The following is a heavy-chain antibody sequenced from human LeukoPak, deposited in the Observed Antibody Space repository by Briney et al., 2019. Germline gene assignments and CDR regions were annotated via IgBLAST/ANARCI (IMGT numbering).Heavy chain of an antibody. J-gene: IGHJ4*02. Sequence: TGGSLRLSCAASRFTFTTFSDYVMHWARQAPGKGLEWVAAVSYDGGSEYYVDSVKGRFAVSRDNSKNTLYLQMRSLRPEDTAVYYCASNFYDVGGYYYRTPVQYWGQGTPVTVSS. CDR2: VSYDGGSE. CDR3: ASNFYDVGGYYYRTPVQY. CDR1: RFTFTTFSDYV. V-gene: IGHV3-30*09. D-gene: IGHD3-22*01.